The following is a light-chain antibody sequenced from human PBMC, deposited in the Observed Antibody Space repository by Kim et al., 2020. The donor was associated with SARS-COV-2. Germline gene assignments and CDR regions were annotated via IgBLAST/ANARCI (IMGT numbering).Light chain of an antibody. V-gene: IGLV6-57*03. J-gene: IGLJ2*01. CDR1: SGGIANNY. Sequence: NFMLTQPHSVAESPGKTVTISCTRSSGGIANNYVQWYQQRPGSAPTTVIYDDDQRPSGVPDRFSGSLDTSSNSASLTISGLKTEDEADYYCQSFGNNYVFFGGGTQLTVL. CDR2: DDD. CDR3: QSFGNNYVF.